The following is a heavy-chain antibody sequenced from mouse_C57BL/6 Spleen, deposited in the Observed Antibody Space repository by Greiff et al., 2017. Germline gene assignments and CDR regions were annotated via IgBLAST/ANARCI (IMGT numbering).Heavy chain of an antibody. J-gene: IGHJ3*01. CDR1: GYTFTDYN. D-gene: IGHD1-1*01. Sequence: EVQLQQSGPELVKPGASVKMSCKASGYTFTDYNMHWVKQSHGKSLEWIGYINPNNGGTSYNQKFKGKATLTVNKSSSTAYMELRSLTSEDSAVYYCARWGVPTGAWFACWGQGALVTVSA. V-gene: IGHV1-22*01. CDR3: ARWGVPTGAWFAC. CDR2: INPNNGGT.